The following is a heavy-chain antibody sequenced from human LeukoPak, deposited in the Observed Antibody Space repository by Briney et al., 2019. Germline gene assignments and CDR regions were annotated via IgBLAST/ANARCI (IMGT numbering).Heavy chain of an antibody. CDR2: IYSGST. CDR3: ARPPLETYYYYYMDV. V-gene: IGHV3-53*01. D-gene: IGHD1-1*01. CDR1: GFTVSSNS. J-gene: IGHJ6*03. Sequence: GGSLRLSCTVSGFTVSSNSMSWVRQAPGKGLEWVSFIYSGSTHYSDSVKGRFTISRDNAKNSLYLLMNSLRAEDTAVYYCARPPLETYYYYYMDVWGKGTTVTVSS.